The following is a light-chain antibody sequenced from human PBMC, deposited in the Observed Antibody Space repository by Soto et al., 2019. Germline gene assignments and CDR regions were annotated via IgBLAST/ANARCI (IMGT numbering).Light chain of an antibody. Sequence: EIVLAQSPATLSLSPGERATLSCRASPSVTNFLAWYQQKPGQAPRLLIYGASSRATGIPDRFSGSGSGTDFTLTISRLEPEDFAVYYCQQYGSSPRTFGQGTKVDIK. V-gene: IGKV3-20*01. CDR3: QQYGSSPRT. CDR1: PSVTNF. J-gene: IGKJ1*01. CDR2: GAS.